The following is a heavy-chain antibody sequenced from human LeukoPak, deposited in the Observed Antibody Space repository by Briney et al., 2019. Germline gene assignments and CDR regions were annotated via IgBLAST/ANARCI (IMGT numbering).Heavy chain of an antibody. CDR3: ARVGGLRFFDY. V-gene: IGHV4-4*02. CDR2: IYHSGST. J-gene: IGHJ4*02. D-gene: IGHD3-3*01. CDR1: GGSISSSNW. Sequence: SETLSLTCAVSGGSISSSNWWSWVRQPPGKGLEWIGEIYHSGSTNYNPSLKSRVTISVDTSKNQFSLKLSSVTAADTAVYYCARVGGLRFFDYWGQGTLVTVSS.